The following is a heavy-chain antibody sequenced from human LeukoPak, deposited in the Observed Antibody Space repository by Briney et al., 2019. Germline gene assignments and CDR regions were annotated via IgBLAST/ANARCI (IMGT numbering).Heavy chain of an antibody. D-gene: IGHD3-9*01. CDR3: ATWGDWLGANDAFDI. J-gene: IGHJ3*02. CDR1: GLTFDDYA. Sequence: PGGSLRLSCAASGLTFDDYAMHWVRQAPGKGLEWVSLNRGDGGSTYYADSVKGRFTISRDNSKNSLYLQMNSLRTEDTASYYCATWGDWLGANDAFDIWGQGTMVTVSS. V-gene: IGHV3-43*02. CDR2: NRGDGGST.